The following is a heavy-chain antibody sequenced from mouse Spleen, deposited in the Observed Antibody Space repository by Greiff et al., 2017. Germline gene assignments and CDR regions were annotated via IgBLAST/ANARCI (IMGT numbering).Heavy chain of an antibody. Sequence: VKLQESGAELARPGASVKPSCKASGYTFTSYGISWVKQRTGQGLEWIGEIYPRSGNTYYNEKFKGKATLTADKSSSTAYMELRSLTSEDSAVYFCARKLAYFDYWGQGTTLTVSS. CDR1: GYTFTSYG. D-gene: IGHD4-1*01. CDR3: ARKLAYFDY. CDR2: IYPRSGNT. V-gene: IGHV1-81*01. J-gene: IGHJ2*01.